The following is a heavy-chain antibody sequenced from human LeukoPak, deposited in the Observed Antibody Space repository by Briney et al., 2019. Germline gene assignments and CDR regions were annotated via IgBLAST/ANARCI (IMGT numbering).Heavy chain of an antibody. V-gene: IGHV1-18*04. CDR1: GYTFTSYG. CDR2: ISAYNGNT. CDR3: ARGLFIAAAGPHLYFVL. J-gene: IGHJ2*01. Sequence: GASVKVSCKASGYTFTSYGISWVRQAPGQGLEWMGWISAYNGNTNYAQKLQGRVTMTTDTSTSTAYMELRSLRSDDTAVYYCARGLFIAAAGPHLYFVLWGRGTLVTVSS. D-gene: IGHD6-13*01.